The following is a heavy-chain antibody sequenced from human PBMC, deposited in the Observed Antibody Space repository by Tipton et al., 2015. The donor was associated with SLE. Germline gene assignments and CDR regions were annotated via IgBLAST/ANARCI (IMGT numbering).Heavy chain of an antibody. CDR2: ISSSSSTI. D-gene: IGHD2-2*01. CDR1: GFTFSSYS. V-gene: IGHV3-48*01. Sequence: SLRLSCAASGFTFSSYSMNWVRQAPGKGLEWVSYISSSSSTIYYADSVKGRFTISRDNAKNSLYLQMNSLRAEGTAVYYCASLVVVPAATGGYWGQGTLVTVSS. J-gene: IGHJ4*02. CDR3: ASLVVVPAATGGY.